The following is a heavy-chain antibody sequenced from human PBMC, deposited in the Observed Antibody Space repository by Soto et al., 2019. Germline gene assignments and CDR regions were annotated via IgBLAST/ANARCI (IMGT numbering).Heavy chain of an antibody. V-gene: IGHV3-23*01. J-gene: IGHJ4*02. D-gene: IGHD3-16*02. Sequence: EVELLESGGGLVQPGGSLRLSCVASAFTFTNYAMSWVRQAPGKGLEWVSAINGGGDSTYYGESVKGRFTISRDNSKNTLYLQMNSLRAEDTAVYYCVKHEVTSGALIVIPPGYWGQGTLVTVSS. CDR1: AFTFTNYA. CDR2: INGGGDST. CDR3: VKHEVTSGALIVIPPGY.